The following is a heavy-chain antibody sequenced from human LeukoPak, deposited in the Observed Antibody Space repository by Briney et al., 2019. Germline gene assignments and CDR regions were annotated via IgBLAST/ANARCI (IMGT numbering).Heavy chain of an antibody. Sequence: GGSLRLSCAASGFTFNSYWMHWVRQAPGKGLEWVASIKQDGSERYYVDSVKGRFTISRDNAKNSLYLQMNSLRAEDTAVYYCTKDSDWAIDYWGQGTLVIVSS. D-gene: IGHD6-19*01. V-gene: IGHV3-7*03. CDR3: TKDSDWAIDY. CDR1: GFTFNSYW. J-gene: IGHJ4*02. CDR2: IKQDGSER.